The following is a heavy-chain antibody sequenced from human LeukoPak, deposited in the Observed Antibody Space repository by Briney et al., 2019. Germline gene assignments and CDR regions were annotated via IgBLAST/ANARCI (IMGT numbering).Heavy chain of an antibody. V-gene: IGHV3-66*01. Sequence: GGSLRLSCAAAGFTVSSNYMSWVRQAPGKGLEWVSIISTDGTAYSADSVKGRFTMSRDNSKNTLYLQMNGLRVEDTAVYYCARDRASGSSNNYYYGMDVWGQGTTVTVSS. CDR1: GFTVSSNY. D-gene: IGHD3-10*01. CDR3: ARDRASGSSNNYYYGMDV. J-gene: IGHJ6*02. CDR2: ISTDGTA.